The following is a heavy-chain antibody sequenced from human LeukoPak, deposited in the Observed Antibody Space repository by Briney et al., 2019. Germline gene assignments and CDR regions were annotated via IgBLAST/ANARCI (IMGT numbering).Heavy chain of an antibody. J-gene: IGHJ4*02. Sequence: SETLSLTCTVSGGSISSYYWSWIRQPPGKGLEWIGYIYYSGSTNYNPSLKSRVTISVDKSKNQFSLKLSSVTAADTAVYYCATDILTGYYSDYWGQGTLVTVSS. CDR2: IYYSGST. D-gene: IGHD3-9*01. CDR3: ATDILTGYYSDY. CDR1: GGSISSYY. V-gene: IGHV4-59*12.